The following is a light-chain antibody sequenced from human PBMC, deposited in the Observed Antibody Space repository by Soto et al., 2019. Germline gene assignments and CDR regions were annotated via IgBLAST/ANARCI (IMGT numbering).Light chain of an antibody. CDR3: QQYNNWPRP. J-gene: IGKJ1*01. CDR1: QSVSSN. Sequence: EIVLTQSPATVSVSPGGRVTLSCRATQSVSSNLAWYQQKPGQAPRLLIYDASTRATDIPARFSASGSGTEFTLTISSLQSGDFAVYYCQQYNNWPRPFGQGTKVEI. V-gene: IGKV3-15*01. CDR2: DAS.